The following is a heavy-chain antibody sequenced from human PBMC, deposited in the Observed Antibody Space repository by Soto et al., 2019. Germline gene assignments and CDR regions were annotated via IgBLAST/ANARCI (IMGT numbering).Heavy chain of an antibody. J-gene: IGHJ4*02. Sequence: EVQLVESGGGLVKPGGSLRLSCAASGFTFSSYSMNWVRQAPGKGLEWVSSISSSSSYIYYADSVKGRFTISRDNAKNSLYLQMNSLRAEDTAVYYCARGPPGDELDYCGGDCYSELSFDYWGQGTLVTVSS. D-gene: IGHD2-21*02. CDR3: ARGPPGDELDYCGGDCYSELSFDY. V-gene: IGHV3-21*01. CDR2: ISSSSSYI. CDR1: GFTFSSYS.